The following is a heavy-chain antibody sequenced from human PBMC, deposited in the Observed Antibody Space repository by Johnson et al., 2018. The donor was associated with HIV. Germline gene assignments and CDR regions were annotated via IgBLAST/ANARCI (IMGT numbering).Heavy chain of an antibody. V-gene: IGHV3-66*01. J-gene: IGHJ3*02. CDR1: GFTVSSYY. Sequence: EQLVESGGGLVQPGGSLRLSCAASGFTVSSYYMSWVRQAPGKGLDWVSVIYSGGSTYYADSVKGRFTISRDNARNSLYLQMNSLRAEDTAVYYCASGAAVAGNAFDIWGQGTMVTVSS. CDR3: ASGAAVAGNAFDI. D-gene: IGHD6-19*01. CDR2: IYSGGST.